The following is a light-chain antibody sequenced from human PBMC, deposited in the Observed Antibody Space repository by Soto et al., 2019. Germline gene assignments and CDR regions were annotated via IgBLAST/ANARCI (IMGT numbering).Light chain of an antibody. J-gene: IGKJ3*01. Sequence: DIQMTQSPSSLSASVGDRVTITCRASQGIANYLAWYQQKPGKVPKLLIYAASTLQSGVPSRFSGSGSGADFTLTISRLQPEDVATYFCQKYNSVPCAFGPGTKVEIK. CDR3: QKYNSVPCA. CDR1: QGIANY. V-gene: IGKV1-27*01. CDR2: AAS.